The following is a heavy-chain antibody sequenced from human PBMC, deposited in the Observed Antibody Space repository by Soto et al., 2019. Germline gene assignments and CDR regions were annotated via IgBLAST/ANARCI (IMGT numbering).Heavy chain of an antibody. D-gene: IGHD1-26*01. CDR1: GGYISSDDHY. Sequence: PSETLSLTCTVSGGYISSDDHYCSWIRQPPGKGLEWIGYIYYSGSTYYNPSLKSRVTISVDTSKNQFSLKLSSVTAADTAVYYCARSGSYDYYYYGMDVWGQGTTVTVSS. V-gene: IGHV4-30-4*01. CDR2: IYYSGST. CDR3: ARSGSYDYYYYGMDV. J-gene: IGHJ6*02.